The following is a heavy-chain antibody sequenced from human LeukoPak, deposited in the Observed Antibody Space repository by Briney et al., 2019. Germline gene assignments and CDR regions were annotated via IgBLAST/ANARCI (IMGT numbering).Heavy chain of an antibody. CDR3: ARFRRGSNNWFDP. CDR2: IYPGDSDT. J-gene: IGHJ5*02. D-gene: IGHD3-10*01. V-gene: IGHV5-51*01. CDR1: GYSFTTYW. Sequence: GESLKISCKASGYSFTTYWIGWVRQMPGKGLEWMGIIYPGDSDTRYSPSFQGQVTISADKSISTAYLQWSSLKASDTAMYYCARFRRGSNNWFDPWGQGILVTVSS.